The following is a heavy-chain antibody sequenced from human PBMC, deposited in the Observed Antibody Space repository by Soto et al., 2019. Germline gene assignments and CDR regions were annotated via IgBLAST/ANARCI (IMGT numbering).Heavy chain of an antibody. CDR3: ARVVVAATFPHVYYYGMDV. J-gene: IGHJ6*02. CDR1: GGSVSSYY. Sequence: SETLSLTCTVSGGSVSSYYWSWIRQPPGKGLEWIGYIYYSGSTNYNPSLKSRVTISVDTSKNQFSLKLSSVTAADTAVYYCARVVVAATFPHVYYYGMDVWGQGTTVTVSS. V-gene: IGHV4-59*02. CDR2: IYYSGST. D-gene: IGHD2-15*01.